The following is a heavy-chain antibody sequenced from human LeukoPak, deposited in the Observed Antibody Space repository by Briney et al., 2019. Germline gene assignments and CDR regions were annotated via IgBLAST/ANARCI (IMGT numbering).Heavy chain of an antibody. CDR1: GGSISSGDYY. CDR2: IYYSGST. V-gene: IGHV4-30-4*01. Sequence: PSQTLSLTCTVSGGSISSGDYYWSWIRQPPGKGLEWIGYIYYSGSTYCNPSLKSRVTISVDTSKNQFSLKLSSVTAADTAVYYCARVSHYDYVWGSGFDYWGQGTLVTVSS. J-gene: IGHJ4*02. CDR3: ARVSHYDYVWGSGFDY. D-gene: IGHD3-16*01.